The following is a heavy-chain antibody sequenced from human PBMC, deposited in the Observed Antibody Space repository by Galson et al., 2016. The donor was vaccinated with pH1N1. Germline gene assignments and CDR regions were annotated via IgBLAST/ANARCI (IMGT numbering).Heavy chain of an antibody. CDR1: GYRFSSSW. CDR3: ARQNDYGDYRGDACDI. Sequence: QSGAEVKKPGESLKISCKGSGYRFSSSWIGWVRQMPGKGLEWMGIIYLGGSLIRYRPSFQGQVTISADKSVNIVYLEWGSLKASDTAMYYCARQNDYGDYRGDACDIWGQGTMVTVSS. D-gene: IGHD4-17*01. J-gene: IGHJ3*02. V-gene: IGHV5-51*01. CDR2: IYLGGSLI.